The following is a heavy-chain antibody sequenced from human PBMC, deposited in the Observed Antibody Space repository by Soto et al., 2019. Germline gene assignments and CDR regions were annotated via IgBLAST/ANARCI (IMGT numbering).Heavy chain of an antibody. CDR2: ISAYNGNT. CDR1: GYTFTSYG. V-gene: IGHV1-18*01. D-gene: IGHD3-10*01. CDR3: ARRTLWFGVQPTHDY. J-gene: IGHJ4*02. Sequence: GASVKVSCKASGYTFTSYGISWVRQAPGQGLEWMGWISAYNGNTNYAQKLQGRVTMTTDTSTSTAYMELRSLRSDDTAVYYCARRTLWFGVQPTHDYWGQGTLVTVSS.